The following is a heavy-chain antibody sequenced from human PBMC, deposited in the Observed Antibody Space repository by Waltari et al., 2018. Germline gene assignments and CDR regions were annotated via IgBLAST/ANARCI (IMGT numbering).Heavy chain of an antibody. CDR1: GYTFTDYY. V-gene: IGHV1-69-2*01. Sequence: EVQLVQSGAEVKKPGATVKISCKASGYTFTDYYMHWVQQAPGKGLEWMGRVEPEDRETMYAEKFQGRVTMTADTSTDTAYMELSSLRSEDTAVYYCATGRYCGGDCYSNFDYWGQGTLVTVSS. J-gene: IGHJ4*02. D-gene: IGHD2-21*01. CDR2: VEPEDRET. CDR3: ATGRYCGGDCYSNFDY.